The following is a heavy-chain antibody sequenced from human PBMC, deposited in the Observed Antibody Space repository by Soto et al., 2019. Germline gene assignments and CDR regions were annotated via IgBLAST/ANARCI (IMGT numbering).Heavy chain of an antibody. D-gene: IGHD3-22*01. CDR1: GGTFVIYA. Sequence: QVHLVQSGAEVRKPGSSVKVSCKASGGTFVIYAFTWVRQAPGQGLEWMGGINPVFGTANNAQKFQGRVTITADVSTNTTYMELSSLRPGDTAVYYCARYYYDSSGYPHAFDIWGQGTLVTVSS. CDR3: ARYYYDSSGYPHAFDI. J-gene: IGHJ3*02. CDR2: INPVFGTA. V-gene: IGHV1-69*01.